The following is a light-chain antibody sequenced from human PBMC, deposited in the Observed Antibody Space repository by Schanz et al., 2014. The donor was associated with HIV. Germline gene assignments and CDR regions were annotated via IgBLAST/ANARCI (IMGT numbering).Light chain of an antibody. V-gene: IGLV2-8*01. CDR2: EVN. J-gene: IGLJ3*02. Sequence: QSALTQPPSASGSPGQSVTISCTGNSSDVGGYDYVSWYQQHPGKAPKRIIYEVNKRPSGVPDRFSGSKSGNTASLTVSGLQAEDEADYYCSSYAGTNNFWVFGGGTKLTVL. CDR1: SSDVGGYDY. CDR3: SSYAGTNNFWV.